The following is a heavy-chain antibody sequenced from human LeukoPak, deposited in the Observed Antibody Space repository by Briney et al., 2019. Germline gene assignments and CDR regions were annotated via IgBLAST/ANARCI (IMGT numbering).Heavy chain of an antibody. J-gene: IGHJ4*02. Sequence: GGSLRLSCAASGFTFSSYSMDWVRQAPGKGLEWVSSISSSSSYIYYADSVKGRFTISRDNAKNSLYLQMNSLRAEDTAVYYCARDQGPLKAQSPHIVVVTATFDYWGQGTLVTVSS. CDR2: ISSSSSYI. CDR1: GFTFSSYS. D-gene: IGHD2-21*02. V-gene: IGHV3-21*01. CDR3: ARDQGPLKAQSPHIVVVTATFDY.